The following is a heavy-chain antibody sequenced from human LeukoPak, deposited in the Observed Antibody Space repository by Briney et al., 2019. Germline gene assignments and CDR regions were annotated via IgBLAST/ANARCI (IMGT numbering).Heavy chain of an antibody. J-gene: IGHJ5*02. CDR3: AREYCSGGSCFGFDP. V-gene: IGHV3-23*01. CDR1: GFTFVIHD. CDR2: ISPDGSTT. D-gene: IGHD2-15*01. Sequence: GASLRLSCAASGFTFVIHDMSWVRQVPGKGLEWVSEISPDGSTTHYLDSVKGRFIISRDNSENTLYLQMNSLRAEDTAVYYCAREYCSGGSCFGFDPWGQGTLVTVSS.